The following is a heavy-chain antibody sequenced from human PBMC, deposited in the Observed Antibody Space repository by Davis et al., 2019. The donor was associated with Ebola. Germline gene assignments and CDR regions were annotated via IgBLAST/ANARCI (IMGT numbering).Heavy chain of an antibody. V-gene: IGHV3-48*03. D-gene: IGHD3-16*01. Sequence: GGSLRLSCAASGFTFSSYEMNWVRQAPGKGLEWVSYISSSGSTIYYADSVKGRFTISRVNSKNTLYLQMNSLRAEDTAVYYCAKGEYLALHYDYWGQGTLVTVSS. CDR3: AKGEYLALHYDY. J-gene: IGHJ4*02. CDR2: ISSSGSTI. CDR1: GFTFSSYE.